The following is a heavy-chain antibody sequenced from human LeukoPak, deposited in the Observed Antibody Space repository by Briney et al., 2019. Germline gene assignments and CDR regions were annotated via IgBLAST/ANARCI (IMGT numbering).Heavy chain of an antibody. J-gene: IGHJ4*02. CDR2: IIPIFGTA. CDR3: ARDFTMVRGVIPNEGYFDY. V-gene: IGHV1-69*13. D-gene: IGHD3-10*01. CDR1: GGTFSSYA. Sequence: GASVKVSCKASGGTFSSYAISWVRQAPGQGLEWMGGIIPIFGTANYAQKFQGRVTITADESTSTAYMELSSLRSEDTAVYYCARDFTMVRGVIPNEGYFDYWGQGTLVTVSS.